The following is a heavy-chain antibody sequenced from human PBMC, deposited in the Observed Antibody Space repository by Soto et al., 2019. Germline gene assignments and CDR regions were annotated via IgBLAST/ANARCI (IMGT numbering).Heavy chain of an antibody. Sequence: QVQLVQSGAEVKKPGASVKVSCKASGYIFSNNYMHWVRQAPRQGLEWVVIINPSGGTTSYAQKSKGRVTLTSDTSTSTFYMELSSLRSEDTAVYYCARGDGRGSSGFYYYYGMDVWGQGTTVTVSS. CDR3: ARGDGRGSSGFYYYYGMDV. CDR1: GYIFSNNY. D-gene: IGHD6-25*01. V-gene: IGHV1-46*01. CDR2: INPSGGTT. J-gene: IGHJ6*02.